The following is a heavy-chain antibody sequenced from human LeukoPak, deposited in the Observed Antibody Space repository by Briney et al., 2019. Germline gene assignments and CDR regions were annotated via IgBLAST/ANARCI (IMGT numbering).Heavy chain of an antibody. D-gene: IGHD6-13*01. Sequence: GESLKISCKGSGYSFTSYWLGWVRQMPGKGLEWMGIIYPGDSDTRYSPSFQGQVTISADKSISTAYLQWSSLKASDTAMYYCARRAAGSFDYYYYYYGMDVWGQGTTVTVSS. CDR1: GYSFTSYW. J-gene: IGHJ6*02. V-gene: IGHV5-51*01. CDR3: ARRAAGSFDYYYYYYGMDV. CDR2: IYPGDSDT.